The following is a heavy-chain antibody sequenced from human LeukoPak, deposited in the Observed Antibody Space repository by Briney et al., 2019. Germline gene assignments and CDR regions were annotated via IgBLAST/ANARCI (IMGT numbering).Heavy chain of an antibody. CDR2: INPNSGGT. CDR1: GYTFTGYY. J-gene: IGHJ3*02. D-gene: IGHD6-13*01. V-gene: IGHV1-2*02. CDR3: ARVAAPHPYDAFDI. Sequence: GASVKVSCKASGYTFTGYYMHWVRQAPGQGLEWMGWINPNSGGTNYAQKFQGRVTMTRDTSISTAYMELSRLRSDDTAVYYCARVAAPHPYDAFDIWGQGTMVTVSS.